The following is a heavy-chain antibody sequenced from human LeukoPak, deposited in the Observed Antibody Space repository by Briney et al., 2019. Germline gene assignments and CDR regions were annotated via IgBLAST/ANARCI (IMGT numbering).Heavy chain of an antibody. Sequence: GGSLRLSCAASGFTFSSYGMSWVRQAPGKGLEWVSAISGSGGSTYYADSVKGRFTISRDNSKNTLYLQMNSLRAEDTAVYYCARGGYDASYMDVWGKGTTVTISS. D-gene: IGHD3-3*01. CDR2: ISGSGGST. J-gene: IGHJ6*03. CDR1: GFTFSSYG. CDR3: ARGGYDASYMDV. V-gene: IGHV3-23*01.